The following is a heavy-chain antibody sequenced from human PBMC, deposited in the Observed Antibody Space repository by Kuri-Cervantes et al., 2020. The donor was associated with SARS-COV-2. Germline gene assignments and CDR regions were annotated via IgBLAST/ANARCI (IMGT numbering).Heavy chain of an antibody. CDR2: INAVNGNT. Sequence: ASVKVSCKASGYIFTNYALHWVRQAPGQRLEWMGWINAVNGNTKYSQKFQGRVTITRDTSASTAYMELSSLRSEDTALYYGARDRGSQWLAFYDAFDIWGQGTMVTVSS. V-gene: IGHV1-3*01. CDR3: ARDRGSQWLAFYDAFDI. J-gene: IGHJ3*02. D-gene: IGHD6-19*01. CDR1: GYIFTNYA.